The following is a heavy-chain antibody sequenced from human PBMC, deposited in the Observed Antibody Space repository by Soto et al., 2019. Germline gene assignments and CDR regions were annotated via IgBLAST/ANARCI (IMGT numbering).Heavy chain of an antibody. V-gene: IGHV3-7*05. D-gene: IGHD6-13*01. CDR3: AREKTAAAGTGGYYYYGMDV. J-gene: IGHJ6*02. CDR1: GFTFSSYW. Sequence: GGSLRLSCAASGFTFSSYWMSWVRQAPGKGLEWVANIKQDGSEKYYVDSVKGRFTISRDNAKNSLYLQMNSLRAEDTAVYYCAREKTAAAGTGGYYYYGMDVWGQGTTVTVSS. CDR2: IKQDGSEK.